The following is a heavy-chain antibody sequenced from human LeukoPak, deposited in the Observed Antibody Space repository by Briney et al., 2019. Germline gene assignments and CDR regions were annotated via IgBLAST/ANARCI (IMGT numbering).Heavy chain of an antibody. Sequence: PGGSLRLSCAVSGFTLSDHDMDWVRQSPGKGLDWVGRTRSKGKNYSTQYAASVQGRFTISRDDSNNLLYLQMNSLRAEDTAVYHCAKANGYSTSGWYFDYWGQGTLVTVSS. V-gene: IGHV3-72*01. CDR1: GFTLSDHD. CDR3: AKANGYSTSGWYFDY. J-gene: IGHJ4*02. CDR2: TRSKGKNYST. D-gene: IGHD2-2*01.